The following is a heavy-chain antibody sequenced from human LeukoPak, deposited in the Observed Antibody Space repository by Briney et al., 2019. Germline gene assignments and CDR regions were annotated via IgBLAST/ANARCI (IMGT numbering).Heavy chain of an antibody. CDR3: ARGNHCGSTSCALDY. CDR2: IYPGDSDT. CDR1: GYRFASYW. J-gene: IGHJ4*02. Sequence: GESLKISCEGSGYRFASYWSGGVRQMPGKGLEWMGIIYPGDSDTRYSPSLQGQVTISADKSIATAYLQWSSLKASDTAMYYCARGNHCGSTSCALDYWGQGTLVTVSS. V-gene: IGHV5-51*01. D-gene: IGHD2-2*01.